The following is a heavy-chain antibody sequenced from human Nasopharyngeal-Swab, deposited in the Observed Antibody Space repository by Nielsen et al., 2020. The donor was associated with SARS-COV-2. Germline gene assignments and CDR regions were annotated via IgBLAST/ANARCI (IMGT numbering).Heavy chain of an antibody. CDR2: ISSSGSTI. J-gene: IGHJ4*02. D-gene: IGHD3-16*01. Sequence: GESLKISCAASGFTFDDYAMHWVRQAPGKGLEWVSYISSSGSTIYYADSVKGRFTISRDNAKNSLYLQMNSLRAEDTAVYYCARARGSYAFDYWGQGTLVTVSS. CDR1: GFTFDDYA. V-gene: IGHV3-11*01. CDR3: ARARGSYAFDY.